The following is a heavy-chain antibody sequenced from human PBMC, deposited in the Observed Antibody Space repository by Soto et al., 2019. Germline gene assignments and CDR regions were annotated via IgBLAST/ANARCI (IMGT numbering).Heavy chain of an antibody. CDR2: IGTAGDT. CDR1: GFTFSSYD. CDR3: ARGYYGGMEISWPYFDP. J-gene: IGHJ5*02. Sequence: GGSLRLSCAASGFTFSSYDMHWVRQATGKGLEWVSAIGTAGDTYYPGSVKGRFTISRENAKNSLYLQMNSLRAGDTAVYYCARGYYGGMEISWPYFDPWGQGTLVTVSS. V-gene: IGHV3-13*01. D-gene: IGHD3-10*01.